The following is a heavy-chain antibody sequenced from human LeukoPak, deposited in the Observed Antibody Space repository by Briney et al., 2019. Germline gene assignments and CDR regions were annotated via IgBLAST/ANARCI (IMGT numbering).Heavy chain of an antibody. Sequence: GGSLRLSCAGSGFSFSSHWMSWVRQAPGKGLEWVANTNDDGSEKNCVDSVKGRFTISRDNAKKSLFLQMNSLRADDTAVYFCLREEGAWGQGTLVTVSS. V-gene: IGHV3-7*01. D-gene: IGHD3-16*01. CDR1: GFSFSSHW. J-gene: IGHJ5*02. CDR2: TNDDGSEK. CDR3: LREEGA.